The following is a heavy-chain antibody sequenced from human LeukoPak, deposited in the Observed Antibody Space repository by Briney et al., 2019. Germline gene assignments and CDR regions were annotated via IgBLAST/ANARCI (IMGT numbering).Heavy chain of an antibody. J-gene: IGHJ4*02. CDR2: IKTDGSAT. V-gene: IGHV3-74*01. CDR1: GFTFSNYW. CDR3: ARGRYSGYEGGSDY. D-gene: IGHD5-12*01. Sequence: GGSLRLSCAAPGFTFSNYWMHWVRQAPGKGLVWVSRIKTDGSATNYADSEKGRFTNSRDNAKNTLYLQMNNLRVEDTGIYYCARGRYSGYEGGSDYWGQGTLVTVSS.